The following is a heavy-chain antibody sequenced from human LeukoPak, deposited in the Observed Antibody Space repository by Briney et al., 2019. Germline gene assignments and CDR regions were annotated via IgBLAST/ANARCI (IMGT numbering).Heavy chain of an antibody. Sequence: GGSLRLSCAASGFTFSNYWMSWVRQAPGKGLEWVANIKRDGSDNYYVGSVEGRFTISRDNAKNSLYLQMSSLRAEDTAIYYCARALYNRGWYPDYFDSWDQGTLVTVSS. CDR1: GFTFSNYW. CDR2: IKRDGSDN. V-gene: IGHV3-7*01. J-gene: IGHJ4*02. D-gene: IGHD6-19*01. CDR3: ARALYNRGWYPDYFDS.